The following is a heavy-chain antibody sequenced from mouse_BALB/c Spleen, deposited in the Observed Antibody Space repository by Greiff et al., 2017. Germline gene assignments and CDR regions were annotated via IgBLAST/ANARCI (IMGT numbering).Heavy chain of an antibody. CDR1: GYAFSSYW. J-gene: IGHJ2*01. CDR3: ARDGGNYFDY. V-gene: IGHV1-80*01. CDR2: IYPGDGDT. Sequence: VKLQESGAELVRPGSSVKISCKASGYAFSSYWMNWVKQRPGQGLEWIGQIYPGDGDTNYNGKFKGKATLTADKSSSTAYMQLSSLTSEDSAVYFCARDGGNYFDYWGQGTTLTVSS.